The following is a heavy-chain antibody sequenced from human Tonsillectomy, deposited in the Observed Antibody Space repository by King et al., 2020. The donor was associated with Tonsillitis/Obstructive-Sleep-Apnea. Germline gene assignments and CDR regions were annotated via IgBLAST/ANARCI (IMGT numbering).Heavy chain of an antibody. D-gene: IGHD5-18*01. J-gene: IGHJ3*02. CDR3: GHRKPQQPDGFDI. CDR1: GFSLSTTGVG. Sequence: TLKESGPTLVKPTQTLTLTCTLSGFSLSTTGVGVGWVRQPPGEALEWLALIYWDDDKSYSPSLKSRHTVTRDTSKTQVVLTMTNMDPADTGKYYCGHRKPQQPDGFDIWGQGTLVTVSS. CDR2: IYWDDDK. V-gene: IGHV2-5*02.